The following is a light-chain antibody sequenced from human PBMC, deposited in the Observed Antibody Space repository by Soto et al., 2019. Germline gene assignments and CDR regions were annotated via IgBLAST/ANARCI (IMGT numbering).Light chain of an antibody. CDR3: SSYTSSSTRV. CDR1: SSDVGGYNY. Sequence: QSALTQPASVSGSPGQSITISCTGTSSDVGGYNYVSWYQQHPGKDPKLMIYDVINRPSGVSNRFSGSKSGNTASLTISGLQAEDEADYYCSSYTSSSTRVFGGGTKVTVL. J-gene: IGLJ2*01. CDR2: DVI. V-gene: IGLV2-14*01.